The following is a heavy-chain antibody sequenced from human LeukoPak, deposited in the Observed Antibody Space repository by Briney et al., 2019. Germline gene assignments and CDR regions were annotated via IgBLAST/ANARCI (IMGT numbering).Heavy chain of an antibody. J-gene: IGHJ5*02. CDR2: INPNSGGT. D-gene: IGHD1-26*01. CDR1: GYTFTGYY. Sequence: ASVKVSCKASGYTFTGYYMHWVRQAPGQGLEWMGWINPNSGGTNYAQKFQGRVTMTRDTSISTAYMELSRLRSDDTAVYYCARVDWSWGWFDPWGQGTLVTVSS. V-gene: IGHV1-2*02. CDR3: ARVDWSWGWFDP.